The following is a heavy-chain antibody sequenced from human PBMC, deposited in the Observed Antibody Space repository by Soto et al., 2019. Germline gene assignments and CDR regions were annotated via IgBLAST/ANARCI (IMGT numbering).Heavy chain of an antibody. CDR3: ARGRVVRGATTSVPHDF. CDR2: INAGGGDT. Sequence: AASVKVSCKTSGYTFTTYAMHWVRQAPGQRLEWMGWINAGGGDTKYSQKFQGRVTISRDTSASTVYMELSSLTPEDTAVYYCARGRVVRGATTSVPHDFWGQGTLVTVSS. V-gene: IGHV1-3*01. CDR1: GYTFTTYA. D-gene: IGHD3-10*01. J-gene: IGHJ4*02.